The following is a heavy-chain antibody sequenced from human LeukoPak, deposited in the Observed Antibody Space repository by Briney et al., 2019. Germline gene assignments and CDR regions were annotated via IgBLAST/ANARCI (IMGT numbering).Heavy chain of an antibody. D-gene: IGHD3-10*01. CDR1: GGSINSY. CDR2: ISGSGTI. V-gene: IGHV4-4*07. CDR3: ARDSGITGEDKFDP. Sequence: SETLSLTCTVSGGSINSYWSWIRQPAGKGLEWIGRISGSGTITYNPALQSRLSISIDTSKNQFSLKLMSVSAADTAVYYCARDSGITGEDKFDPWGQGTLVTVSS. J-gene: IGHJ5*02.